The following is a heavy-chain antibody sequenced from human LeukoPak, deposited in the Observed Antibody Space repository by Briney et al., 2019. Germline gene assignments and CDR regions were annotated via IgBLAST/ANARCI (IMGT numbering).Heavy chain of an antibody. CDR2: MNPNSGNT. CDR1: GYTFSNYD. V-gene: IGHV1-8*01. Sequence: ASVKVSCKTSGYTFSNYDINWVRQAPGQGPEWMGWMNPNSGNTGYALQFQGRVTMTRDTSIPTAYMELSGLRSDGTAVYYCARAIRHQLLSDYWGQGTLVTVSS. J-gene: IGHJ4*02. D-gene: IGHD2-2*01. CDR3: ARAIRHQLLSDY.